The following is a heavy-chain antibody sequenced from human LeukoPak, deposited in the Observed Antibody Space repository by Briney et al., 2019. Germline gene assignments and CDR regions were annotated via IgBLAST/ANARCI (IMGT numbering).Heavy chain of an antibody. CDR2: IYYSGST. D-gene: IGHD6-25*01. J-gene: IGHJ3*02. V-gene: IGHV4-59*01. CDR1: GGSISSYF. Sequence: PSETLSLTCTVSGGSISSYFWSWIRQPPGKGLEWIGYIYYSGSTNHNPSLKSRVTISVDTSKNQFSLKLSSVTAADTAVYYCASARLGSGLEGAFDIWGQGTMVTVSS. CDR3: ASARLGSGLEGAFDI.